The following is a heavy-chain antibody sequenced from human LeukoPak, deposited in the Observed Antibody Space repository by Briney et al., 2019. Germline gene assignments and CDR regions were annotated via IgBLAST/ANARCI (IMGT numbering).Heavy chain of an antibody. D-gene: IGHD3-16*01. Sequence: GGSLRLSCAASGFTFSSYGMHWVRQAPGKGLEWVAVIWYGGSNKYYADSVKGRFTISRDNAKSSLDLEMNSLRAEDTAVYYCARAMSTFGGVRNYFDSWGQGTLVTVSS. CDR1: GFTFSSYG. CDR2: IWYGGSNK. J-gene: IGHJ4*02. CDR3: ARAMSTFGGVRNYFDS. V-gene: IGHV3-33*08.